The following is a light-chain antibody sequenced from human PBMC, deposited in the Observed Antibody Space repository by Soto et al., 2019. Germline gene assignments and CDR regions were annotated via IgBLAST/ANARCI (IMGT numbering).Light chain of an antibody. J-gene: IGKJ4*01. CDR3: QQDNNWPTT. V-gene: IGKV3-15*01. Sequence: ETVLTQSPATLSLSPGERATLSCRASQTVSSNYLAWCQQRPGQAPTHLIYGPSTRATGVPASIRGSGSGTEFTLTSSVLQAEDVAFYWCQQDNNWPTTFGGGTKVEIK. CDR2: GPS. CDR1: QTVSSN.